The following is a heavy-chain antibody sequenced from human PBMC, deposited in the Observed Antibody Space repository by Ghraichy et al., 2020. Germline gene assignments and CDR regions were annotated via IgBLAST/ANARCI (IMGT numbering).Heavy chain of an antibody. CDR1: GYTFTSYG. Sequence: ASVKVSCKASGYTFTSYGISWVRQAPGQGLEWMGWISAYNGNTNYAQKLQGRVTMTTDTSTSTAYMELRSLRSDDTAVYYCARDGYDFWSGYYSYYYYYYMDVWGKGTTVTVSS. J-gene: IGHJ6*03. V-gene: IGHV1-18*01. CDR3: ARDGYDFWSGYYSYYYYYYMDV. D-gene: IGHD3-3*01. CDR2: ISAYNGNT.